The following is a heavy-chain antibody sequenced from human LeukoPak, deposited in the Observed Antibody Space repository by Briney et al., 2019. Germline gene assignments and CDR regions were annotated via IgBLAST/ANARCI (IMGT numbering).Heavy chain of an antibody. CDR3: AKDQRNYDILTGYEVGWSDP. CDR1: GFTFSSYG. J-gene: IGHJ5*02. D-gene: IGHD3-9*01. Sequence: PGGSLRLSCAASGFTFSSYGMHWVRQAPGKGLEWVAFIRYDGSNKYYADSVKGRFTISRDNSKNTLYLQMNSLRAEDTAVYYCAKDQRNYDILTGYEVGWSDPWGQGTLVTVSS. CDR2: IRYDGSNK. V-gene: IGHV3-30*02.